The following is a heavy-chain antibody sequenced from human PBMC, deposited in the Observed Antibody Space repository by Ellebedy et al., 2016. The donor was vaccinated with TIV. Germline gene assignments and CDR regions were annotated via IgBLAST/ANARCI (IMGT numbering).Heavy chain of an antibody. V-gene: IGHV3-11*01. D-gene: IGHD2-2*01. CDR3: ARDSTSYNWFDP. J-gene: IGHJ5*02. CDR2: ISTSGSTK. CDR1: GYTFTSYY. Sequence: SCKASGYTFTSYYMHWIRQAPGMGLEWVAYISTSGSTKYYADSVKGRFTISRDNAENSLYLQMNSLRAEDTAVYYCARDSTSYNWFDPWGQGTLVTVSS.